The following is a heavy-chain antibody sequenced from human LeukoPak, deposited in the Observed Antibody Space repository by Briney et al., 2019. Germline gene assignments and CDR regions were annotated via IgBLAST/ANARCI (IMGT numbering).Heavy chain of an antibody. D-gene: IGHD1-26*01. J-gene: IGHJ4*02. CDR2: IGTRSSPI. V-gene: IGHV3-11*01. CDR1: GFSFSDFY. CDR3: AREARGSGRDFDY. Sequence: GGSLRLSCAASGFSFSDFYMSWIRQAPGMGLEWISYIGTRSSPIYYADSVKGRFTISRDDAKNSLYLQMNSLRDEDTAVYFCAREARGSGRDFDYWGQGILVTVSS.